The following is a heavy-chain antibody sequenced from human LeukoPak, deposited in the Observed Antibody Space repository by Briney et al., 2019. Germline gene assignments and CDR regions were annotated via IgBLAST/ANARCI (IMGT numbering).Heavy chain of an antibody. J-gene: IGHJ4*02. D-gene: IGHD1-26*01. CDR2: IYPADSDT. CDR3: ARRRDLYSGSYYPFDY. V-gene: IGHV5-51*01. CDR1: GYSFTNYW. Sequence: GESLKISCKGSGYSFTNYWIGWVRQMPGKGLEWMGIIYPADSDTRYSPSFQGQVTFSADKSISTAYLQWSSLKASDTAMYYCARRRDLYSGSYYPFDYWGQGTLVTVSS.